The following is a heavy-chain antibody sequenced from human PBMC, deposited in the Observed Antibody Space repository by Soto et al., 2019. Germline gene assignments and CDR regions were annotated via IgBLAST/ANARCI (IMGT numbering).Heavy chain of an antibody. CDR1: GFTFSSYG. Sequence: QVQLVDSGGGVVQPGRSLRLSCAASGFTFSSYGMHWVRQAPGKGLEWVAIISHDGSNKYYADSLKGRFTISRDNSKNTLYLQMNSLRAEDTAMYYCAKDGYNSSWSLDYWGQGTLVTVSS. CDR3: AKDGYNSSWSLDY. D-gene: IGHD6-13*01. CDR2: ISHDGSNK. V-gene: IGHV3-30*18. J-gene: IGHJ4*02.